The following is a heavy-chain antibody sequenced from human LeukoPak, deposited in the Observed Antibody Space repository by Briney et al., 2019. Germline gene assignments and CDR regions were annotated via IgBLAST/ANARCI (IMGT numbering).Heavy chain of an antibody. CDR1: GGYISSYY. Sequence: SETLSLTCTVSGGYISSYYWSWIRLPPGKGVECIGYIYYSGSTKYNPSLRSRVTISVDTSKNQFSLKLSSVTAADTAVYYCARERRGPSYFDYWGQGTLVTVSS. CDR2: IYYSGST. V-gene: IGHV4-59*01. CDR3: ARERRGPSYFDY. J-gene: IGHJ4*02.